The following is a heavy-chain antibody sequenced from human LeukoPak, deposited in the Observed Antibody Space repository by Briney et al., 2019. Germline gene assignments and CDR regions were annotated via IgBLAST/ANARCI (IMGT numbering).Heavy chain of an antibody. CDR1: GGSFSGYY. D-gene: IGHD3-10*01. CDR3: ARESKGKRITMVRGVIRVYYYYYMDV. CDR2: INHSGST. Sequence: KPSETLSLTCAVYGGSFSGYYWSWIRQPPGKGLEWIGEINHSGSTNYNPSLKSRVTISVDTSKNQFSLKLSSVTAADTAVYYCARESKGKRITMVRGVIRVYYYYYMDVWGKGTTVTISS. J-gene: IGHJ6*03. V-gene: IGHV4-34*01.